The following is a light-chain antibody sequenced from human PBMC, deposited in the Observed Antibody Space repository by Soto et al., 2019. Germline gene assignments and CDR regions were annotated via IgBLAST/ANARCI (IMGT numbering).Light chain of an antibody. V-gene: IGLV2-14*01. J-gene: IGLJ1*01. CDR2: EVS. CDR3: SSYTNINTRACV. Sequence: QSALTQPASVSGSPGQSITITCSGTSSDVGGYKSVSWYQHHPGKAPKVMIFEVSNRPSGVSNRFSASKSGNTASLTISGLQAEDEADYYCSSYTNINTRACVFGTGTKLTVL. CDR1: SSDVGGYKS.